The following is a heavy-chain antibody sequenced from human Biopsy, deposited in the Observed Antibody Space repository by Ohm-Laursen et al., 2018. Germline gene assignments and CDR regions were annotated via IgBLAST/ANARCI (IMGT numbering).Heavy chain of an antibody. Sequence: SDTLSLTCTVSGDSVRRGSFYWTRIRQPPGQGLEYVGYIYDRGSTANYNPSLESRVTMSVDMPKNQFSLKLSSVTAADTAIYYCARGMRSSGWPYFDSWGQGTLVTVSS. CDR3: ARGMRSSGWPYFDS. J-gene: IGHJ4*02. V-gene: IGHV4-61*01. D-gene: IGHD6-19*01. CDR2: IYDRGST. CDR1: GDSVRRGSFY.